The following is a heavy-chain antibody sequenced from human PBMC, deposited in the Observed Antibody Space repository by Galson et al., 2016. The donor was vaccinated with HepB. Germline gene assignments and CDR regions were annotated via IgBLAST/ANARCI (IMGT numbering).Heavy chain of an antibody. CDR3: ARDRSSGSGNFGY. CDR1: GGSISSGGYY. CDR2: IYHSGST. V-gene: IGHV4-31*03. J-gene: IGHJ4*02. D-gene: IGHD3-10*01. Sequence: TLSLTCTVSGGSISSGGYYWSWIRQHPXKGLEWXGYIYHSGSTYYNXXLKRRVTISVDTSKNQFSLKLSSVTAADTAVYYCARDRSSGSGNFGYWGQGTXXXVS.